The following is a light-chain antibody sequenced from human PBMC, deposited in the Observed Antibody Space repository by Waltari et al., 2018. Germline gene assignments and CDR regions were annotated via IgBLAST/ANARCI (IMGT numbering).Light chain of an antibody. CDR1: RSVSSN. CDR2: DAS. V-gene: IGKV3-15*01. Sequence: EIVMTQSPATLSASPGHRATLSCRASRSVSSNFAWYQQKPGQAPRLLIFDASARATGIPARFSGSGSGTEFTLTISSLQSEDFAVYYCQQYHDWPLTFGGGTKVEIK. J-gene: IGKJ4*01. CDR3: QQYHDWPLT.